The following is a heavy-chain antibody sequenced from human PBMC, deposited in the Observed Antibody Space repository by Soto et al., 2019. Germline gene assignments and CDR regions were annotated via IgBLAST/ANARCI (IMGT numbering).Heavy chain of an antibody. CDR1: GYTFTGYY. CDR2: ISPHSGGP. CDR3: AREEQTRANYCLDY. D-gene: IGHD3-10*01. J-gene: IGHJ4*02. V-gene: IGHV1-2*02. Sequence: ASVKVSCKASGYTFTGYYIHWVRQAPGQGLEWMGSISPHSGGPNYAQRLQGRVTMTRDTSMTTVYMEMSGLTSDDTAVYYCAREEQTRANYCLDYWGQGTLVTVAS.